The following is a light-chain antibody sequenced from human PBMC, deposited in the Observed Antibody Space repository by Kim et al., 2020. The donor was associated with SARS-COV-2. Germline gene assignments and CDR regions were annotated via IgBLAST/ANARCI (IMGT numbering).Light chain of an antibody. CDR3: QVWDNGSDHWV. CDR1: NIGSKS. V-gene: IGLV3-21*04. CDR2: YDS. Sequence: SYELTQPPSVSVAPGKTARLSCEGNNIGSKSLHWYQQKPGQAPILAIYYDSDRPSGIPERFSGSNSGNTATLTISSVEAGDEADYYCQVWDNGSDHWVFG. J-gene: IGLJ3*02.